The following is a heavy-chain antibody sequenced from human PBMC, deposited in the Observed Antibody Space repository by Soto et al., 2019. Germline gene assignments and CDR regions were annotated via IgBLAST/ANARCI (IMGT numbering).Heavy chain of an antibody. D-gene: IGHD5-12*01. CDR3: ARGRGGYNKYYYYGMDV. CDR1: GGSFSGYY. CDR2: INHSGST. Sequence: PSETLSLTCAVYGGSFSGYYWSWIRQPPGKGLEWIGEINHSGSTNYNPSLKSRVTISVDTSKNQFSLKLSSVTAADTAVYYCARGRGGYNKYYYYGMDVWGQGTKVTVSS. J-gene: IGHJ6*02. V-gene: IGHV4-34*01.